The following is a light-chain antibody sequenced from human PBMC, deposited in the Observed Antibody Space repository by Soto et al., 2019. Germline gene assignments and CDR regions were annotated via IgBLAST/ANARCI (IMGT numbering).Light chain of an antibody. J-gene: IGKJ1*01. V-gene: IGKV3-11*01. CDR1: QSVNNF. CDR3: RQRRNWPPT. CDR2: EAS. Sequence: EIVLTQSPATLSLSPGERATLSCRASQSVNNFLAWYQQRPGQAPRLLMYEASNRATGVPARFSGSGSGTDFTLTISSLEPEDFAIYYCRQRRNWPPTFGQGTKVEIK.